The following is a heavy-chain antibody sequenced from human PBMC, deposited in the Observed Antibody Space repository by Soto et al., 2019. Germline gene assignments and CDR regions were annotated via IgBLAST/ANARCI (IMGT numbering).Heavy chain of an antibody. CDR2: IYHSGST. Sequence: QLQLQESGSGLVRPSQTLSLTCAVSGGSISSGGYSWNWIRQPPGKGLEWIGYIYHSGSTLYNPSLKSRGTRSVDKSKNPCSLKPRSATAADTAVYSYARDPLEGNWFAPWGQGSLATVSS. V-gene: IGHV4-30-2*01. CDR3: ARDPLEGNWFAP. J-gene: IGHJ5*02. CDR1: GGSISSGGYS.